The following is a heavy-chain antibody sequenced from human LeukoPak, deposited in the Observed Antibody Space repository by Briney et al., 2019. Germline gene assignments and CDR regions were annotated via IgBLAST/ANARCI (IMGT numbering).Heavy chain of an antibody. J-gene: IGHJ6*03. Sequence: SSETLSLTCTVSGGSIDSGGYYWNWIRQHPARGLEWLGYIYYSGSSYYNTSLNIRVSISVDPSKNQFSLKLHSVTAADEAVDYRARGANDFWSGSKYYYYYMDVWGKGTTVTVSS. CDR2: IYYSGSS. D-gene: IGHD3-3*01. CDR1: GGSIDSGGYY. CDR3: ARGANDFWSGSKYYYYYMDV. V-gene: IGHV4-31*03.